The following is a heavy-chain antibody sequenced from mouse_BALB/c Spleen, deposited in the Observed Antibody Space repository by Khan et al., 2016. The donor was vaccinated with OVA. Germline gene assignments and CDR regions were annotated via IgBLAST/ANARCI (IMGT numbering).Heavy chain of an antibody. CDR3: AREEYLYYIVY. J-gene: IGHJ2*01. CDR2: IYPGTDNT. D-gene: IGHD2-10*02. CDR1: GYIFTNYW. Sequence: VQLQQSGAELVRPGASVKLSCRTSGYIFTNYWIHWVKQRSGQGLEWIARIYPGTDNTYYNEKLKDKATLTADRSSSTAYMQLSSLKSEDSAVYFCAREEYLYYIVYWGQGTTLTVSS. V-gene: IGHV1-76*01.